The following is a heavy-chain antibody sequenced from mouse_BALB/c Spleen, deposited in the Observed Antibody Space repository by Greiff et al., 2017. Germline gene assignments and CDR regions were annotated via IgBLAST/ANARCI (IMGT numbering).Heavy chain of an antibody. J-gene: IGHJ2*01. CDR3: ARSLTGTFLDY. CDR2: IYPGDGDT. Sequence: VKLQESGAELARPGASVKLSCKASGYTFTSYWMQWVKQRPGQGLEWIGAIYPGDGDTRYTQKFKGKATLTADKSSSTAYMQLSSLASEDSAVYYCARSLTGTFLDYWGQGTTLTVSS. V-gene: IGHV1-87*01. D-gene: IGHD4-1*01. CDR1: GYTFTSYW.